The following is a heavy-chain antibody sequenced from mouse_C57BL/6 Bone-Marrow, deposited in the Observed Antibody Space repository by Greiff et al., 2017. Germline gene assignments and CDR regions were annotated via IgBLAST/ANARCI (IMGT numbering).Heavy chain of an antibody. J-gene: IGHJ2*01. Sequence: QVQLQQSGVELARPGASVKLSCKASGYTFTSYGISWVKQRTGQGLEWIGEIYPRSGNTYYNEKFKGKATLTADKSSSTAYMELRSLTSEDSAVYFCARGWLYCDYWGQGTTLTVSS. CDR3: ARGWLYCDY. CDR2: IYPRSGNT. D-gene: IGHD2-3*01. CDR1: GYTFTSYG. V-gene: IGHV1-81*01.